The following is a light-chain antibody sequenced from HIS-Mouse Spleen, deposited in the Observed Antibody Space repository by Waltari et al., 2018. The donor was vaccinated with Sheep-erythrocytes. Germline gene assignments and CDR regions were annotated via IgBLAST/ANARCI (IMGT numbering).Light chain of an antibody. CDR2: AAS. CDR3: QKYNSAPLT. J-gene: IGKJ4*01. V-gene: IGKV1-27*01. CDR1: KGISTY. Sequence: IQMTQSPSSLSASVGDRVTITYRASKGISTYFAWYQQQPGKVPKLLIYAASTLQSGVPSLFSGSGSGTDFTLTISSLQPEDVATYYCQKYNSAPLTFGGGTKVEIK.